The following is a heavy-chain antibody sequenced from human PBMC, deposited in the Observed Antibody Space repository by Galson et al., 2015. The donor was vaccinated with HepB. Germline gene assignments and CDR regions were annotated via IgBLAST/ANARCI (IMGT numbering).Heavy chain of an antibody. D-gene: IGHD2-2*01. V-gene: IGHV1-46*01. J-gene: IGHJ6*02. Sequence: SVKVSCKASGYTSTSYYMHWVRQAPGQGLEWMGIINPSGGSTSYAQKFQGRVTMTRDTSTSTVYMELSSLRSEDTAVYYCARDPKDIVVVPADINYYYYGMDVWGQGTMVTVSS. CDR2: INPSGGST. CDR1: GYTSTSYY. CDR3: ARDPKDIVVVPADINYYYYGMDV.